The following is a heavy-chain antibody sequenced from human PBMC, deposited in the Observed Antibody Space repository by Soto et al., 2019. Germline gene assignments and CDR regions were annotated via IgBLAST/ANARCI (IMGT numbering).Heavy chain of an antibody. CDR2: INHSGST. Sequence: QVQLQQWGAGLLKPSETLSLTCAVYGGSFSGYYWSWIRQPPGKGLEWIGEINHSGSTNYNPSLKSRVTISVDTSKNQFSLKLSSVTAADTAVYYCGSRGYCSGGSCYSRVFDYWGQGTLVTVSS. CDR3: GSRGYCSGGSCYSRVFDY. CDR1: GGSFSGYY. J-gene: IGHJ4*02. V-gene: IGHV4-34*01. D-gene: IGHD2-15*01.